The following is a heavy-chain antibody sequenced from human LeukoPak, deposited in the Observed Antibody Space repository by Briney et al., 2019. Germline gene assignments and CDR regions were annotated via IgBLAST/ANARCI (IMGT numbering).Heavy chain of an antibody. CDR2: IYSGGST. V-gene: IGHV3-66*01. CDR1: GFTVSSNY. D-gene: IGHD1-26*01. Sequence: PGGSLRPSCAVSGFTVSSNYMTWVRQAPGKGLEWVSIIYSGGSTSYADSVKGRFTISRDSSKNTLYLQMNSLRAEDTALYYCARRLEYSGSKGVFDYWGQGTLVTVSS. J-gene: IGHJ4*02. CDR3: ARRLEYSGSKGVFDY.